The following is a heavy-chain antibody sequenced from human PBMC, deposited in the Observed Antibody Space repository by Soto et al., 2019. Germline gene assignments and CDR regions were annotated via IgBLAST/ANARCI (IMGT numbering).Heavy chain of an antibody. CDR2: INAGNGNT. CDR3: ARDLRYSSGWYIYYYYGMDV. Sequence: QVQLVQSGAEVKKPGASVKVSCKASGYTFTSYAMHWVRQAPGQRLEWMGWINAGNGNTKYSQKFQGRVTITRDTSASTAYMELSSLRSEDTAVYYCARDLRYSSGWYIYYYYGMDVWGQGTTVTVSS. J-gene: IGHJ6*02. D-gene: IGHD6-19*01. CDR1: GYTFTSYA. V-gene: IGHV1-3*01.